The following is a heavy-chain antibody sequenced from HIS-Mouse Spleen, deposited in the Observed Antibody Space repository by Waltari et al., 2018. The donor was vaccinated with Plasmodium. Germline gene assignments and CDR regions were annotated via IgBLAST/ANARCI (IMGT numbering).Heavy chain of an antibody. Sequence: EVQLVESGGGLIQPGGSLRLSCAASGFTVSSNYMSWVRQAPGKGRELVSDIYRGGSTYYADAVKGRFTISRDNAKNTLFLQMNSLRAEDTAVYYCARVYSSSWYAFDIWGQGTMVTVSS. J-gene: IGHJ3*02. CDR2: IYRGGST. D-gene: IGHD6-13*01. CDR1: GFTVSSNY. CDR3: ARVYSSSWYAFDI. V-gene: IGHV3-53*01.